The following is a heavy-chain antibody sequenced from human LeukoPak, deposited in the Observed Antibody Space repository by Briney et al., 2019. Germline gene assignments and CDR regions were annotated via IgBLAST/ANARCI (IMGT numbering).Heavy chain of an antibody. CDR3: AKDRLGITMIVVADY. D-gene: IGHD3-22*01. CDR2: ISSSSSYI. Sequence: PGGSLRLSCAASGFTFSSYSMNWVRQAPGKGLEWVSSISSSSSYIYYADSVKGRFTISRDNAKNSLYLQMNSLRAEDTAVYYCAKDRLGITMIVVADYWGQGTLVTVSS. V-gene: IGHV3-21*01. J-gene: IGHJ4*02. CDR1: GFTFSSYS.